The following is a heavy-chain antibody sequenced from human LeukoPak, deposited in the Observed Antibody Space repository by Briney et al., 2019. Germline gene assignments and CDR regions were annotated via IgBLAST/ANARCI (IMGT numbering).Heavy chain of an antibody. V-gene: IGHV6-1*01. Sequence: SQTLSLTCAISGDSVSSNSAAWNWIGQSPSRGLEWLGRTYYRSKWYNDYAVSVKSRITINPDTSKNQFSLQLNSVTPEDTAVYYCARDLTTYIAAADGAPYYYYYMDVWGKGTTVTVSS. J-gene: IGHJ6*03. D-gene: IGHD6-13*01. CDR3: ARDLTTYIAAADGAPYYYYYMDV. CDR2: TYYRSKWYN. CDR1: GDSVSSNSAA.